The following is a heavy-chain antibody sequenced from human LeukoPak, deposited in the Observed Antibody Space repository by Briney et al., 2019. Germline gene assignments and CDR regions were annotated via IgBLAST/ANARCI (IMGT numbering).Heavy chain of an antibody. D-gene: IGHD2/OR15-2a*01. CDR2: IGTIGDT. V-gene: IGHV3-13*01. CDR1: GFTFSNYD. CDR3: ARGGAGNSVDDAYDI. J-gene: IGHJ3*02. Sequence: PGGSLRLSCAASGFTFSNYDMHWVRQVPGKGLEWVSSIGTIGDTYYPGSVKGRFTISRENAKNSLYLQMNSLRAGDTAVYYCARGGAGNSVDDAYDIWGQGIMVTVSA.